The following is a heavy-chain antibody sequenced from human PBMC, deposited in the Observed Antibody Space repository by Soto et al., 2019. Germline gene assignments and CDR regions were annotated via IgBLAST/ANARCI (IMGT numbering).Heavy chain of an antibody. CDR2: IIPIFGTA. D-gene: IGHD6-6*01. V-gene: IGHV1-69*01. CDR1: GGTFSSYA. Sequence: QVQLGQSGAEVHKPGSSVKVSCKASGGTFSSYAISWVRHAPGQGHVWMGGIIPIFGTANYAQKFQGRVTITADESTSRAYMELSSLRSEDTAVYYCATSIAARPNYYGMDVWGQGTTVTVSS. J-gene: IGHJ6*02. CDR3: ATSIAARPNYYGMDV.